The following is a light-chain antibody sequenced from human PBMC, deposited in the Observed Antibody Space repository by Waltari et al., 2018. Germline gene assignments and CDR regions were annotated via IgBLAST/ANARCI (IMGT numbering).Light chain of an antibody. CDR3: QQCYSTPFT. Sequence: DIVIPPSPRSLTVSLCERATIKSQSSQSLSSGSDKRNYLGWYQQRPGQPPKLLIYWASTRESGVPDRFSGSGSGTDFTLTISSLQAEDVAIYYCQQCYSTPFTFGPGTKVHFK. J-gene: IGKJ3*01. V-gene: IGKV4-1*01. CDR1: QSLSSGSDKRNY. CDR2: WAS.